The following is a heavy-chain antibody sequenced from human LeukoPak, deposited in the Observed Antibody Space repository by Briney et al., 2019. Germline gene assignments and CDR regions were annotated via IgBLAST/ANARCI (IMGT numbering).Heavy chain of an antibody. CDR1: GFTFSSYA. D-gene: IGHD3-22*01. CDR3: AKYDRRDSSGYYSPSADY. CDR2: ISDSGDST. J-gene: IGHJ4*02. V-gene: IGHV3-23*01. Sequence: PGGSLRLSCAASGFTFSSYAMSWVRQAPGKGLEWVSAISDSGDSTYYAASVKGRFTISGDNSKNTPYMQMNSLRAEATAVYYCAKYDRRDSSGYYSPSADYWGQGTLVSVSS.